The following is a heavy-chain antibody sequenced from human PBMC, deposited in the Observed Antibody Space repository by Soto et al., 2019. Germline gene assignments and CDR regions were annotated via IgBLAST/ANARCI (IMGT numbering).Heavy chain of an antibody. CDR3: ARGIQWLIAFDI. V-gene: IGHV4-4*07. J-gene: IGHJ3*02. D-gene: IGHD6-19*01. CDR1: GGSLSSYY. CDR2: IYTSGST. Sequence: SETLSLTCTVSGGSLSSYYWSWIRQPAGKGLEWIGRIYTSGSTNYNPSLKSRVTMSVDTSKNQFSLKLSSVTAADTAVYYCARGIQWLIAFDIWGQGTMVTVSS.